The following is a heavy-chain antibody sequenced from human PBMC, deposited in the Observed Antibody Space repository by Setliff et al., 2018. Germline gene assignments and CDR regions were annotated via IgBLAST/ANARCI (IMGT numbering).Heavy chain of an antibody. J-gene: IGHJ5*02. CDR3: ARAGPTVTFFRVLVISWWDP. D-gene: IGHD3-3*01. Sequence: SETLSLTCTVSGDSISSGSYYWTWIRQPAGKGLEWIGHFRTGGSTNYNRPLRSRVSISVDTSKNQFSLKLSSVTAADTATYYCARAGPTVTFFRVLVISWWDPWGQGSLVTVS. CDR1: GDSISSGSYY. CDR2: FRTGGST. V-gene: IGHV4-61*09.